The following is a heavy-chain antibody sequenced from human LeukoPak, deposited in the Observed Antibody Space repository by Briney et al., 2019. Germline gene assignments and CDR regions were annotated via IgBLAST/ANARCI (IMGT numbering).Heavy chain of an antibody. Sequence: GGSLRLSCAASGFTFSSYSMNWVRQAPGKGLEWVSSISSSSSYIYYADSVKGRFTISRDNAKNSLYLQMNSLRAEDTAVYYCARAMTDSSGYPPLYWGQGTLVTVSS. J-gene: IGHJ4*02. CDR3: ARAMTDSSGYPPLY. V-gene: IGHV3-21*01. CDR2: ISSSSSYI. CDR1: GFTFSSYS. D-gene: IGHD3-22*01.